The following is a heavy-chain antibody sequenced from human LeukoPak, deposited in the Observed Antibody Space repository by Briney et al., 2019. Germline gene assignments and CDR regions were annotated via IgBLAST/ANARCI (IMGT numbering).Heavy chain of an antibody. CDR3: ARDVGGSYEDYFDY. J-gene: IGHJ4*02. Sequence: GGSLRLSCAASGFTFSSYTMNSVRQAPGKGLEWVSYISSSSSTIYYADSVKGRFTISRDNAKNSLYLQMNSLRAEDTAVYYCARDVGGSYEDYFDYWGQGTLVTVSS. CDR1: GFTFSSYT. CDR2: ISSSSSTI. V-gene: IGHV3-48*01. D-gene: IGHD1-26*01.